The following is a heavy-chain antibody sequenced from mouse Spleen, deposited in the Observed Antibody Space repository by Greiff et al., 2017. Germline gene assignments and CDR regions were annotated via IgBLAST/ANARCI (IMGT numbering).Heavy chain of an antibody. CDR3: ARKGAYYRYDPFDY. D-gene: IGHD2-14*01. CDR2: INPSTGGT. J-gene: IGHJ2*01. Sequence: VQLQQSGPELVKPGASVKISCKASGYSFTGYYMNWVKQSPEKSLEWIGEINPSTGGTTYNQKFKAKATLTVDKSSSTAYMQLKSLTSEDSAVYYCARKGAYYRYDPFDYWGQGTTLTVSS. CDR1: GYSFTGYY. V-gene: IGHV1-42*01.